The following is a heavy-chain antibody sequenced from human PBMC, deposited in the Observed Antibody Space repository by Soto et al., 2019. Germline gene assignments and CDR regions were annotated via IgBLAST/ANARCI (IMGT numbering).Heavy chain of an antibody. V-gene: IGHV1-18*01. D-gene: IGHD3-10*01. Sequence: QVQLVQSGAEVKKPGASVKVSCKASGNTFTSYGISWVRQAPGQGLEWMGWISAYHGNTNDAQKFQGRVTMTTATSTSTVYMELRSLTSADTAVYYCASHYGSGYGWFDPWGQGTLVTVSS. CDR3: ASHYGSGYGWFDP. CDR2: ISAYHGNT. J-gene: IGHJ5*02. CDR1: GNTFTSYG.